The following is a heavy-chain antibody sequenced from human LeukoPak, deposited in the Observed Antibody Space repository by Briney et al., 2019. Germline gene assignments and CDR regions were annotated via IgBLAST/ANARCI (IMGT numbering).Heavy chain of an antibody. Sequence: SETLSLTCTVSGGSISSSSYYWGWIRQPPGKGLEWIGSIYYSGSTYYDPSLKSRVTISVDTSKNQFSLKLSSVTAADTAVYYCARETSQKGAHYMDVWGKGTTVTISS. J-gene: IGHJ6*03. V-gene: IGHV4-39*07. CDR3: ARETSQKGAHYMDV. CDR2: IYYSGST. D-gene: IGHD3-16*01. CDR1: GGSISSSSYY.